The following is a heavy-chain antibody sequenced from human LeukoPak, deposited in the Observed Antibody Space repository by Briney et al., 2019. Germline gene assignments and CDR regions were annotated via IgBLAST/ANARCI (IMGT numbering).Heavy chain of an antibody. CDR1: GYSFTSYW. CDR2: IYPGDSDT. D-gene: IGHD6-6*01. Sequence: GESLQISFKGSGYSFTSYWIGWVRRMPGKGREWMGIIYPGDSDTRYSPSFQGQVTISADKSISTAYLQWSSLKASDTAMYYCARLEYSSSSGGYNWFDPWGQGTLVTVSS. CDR3: ARLEYSSSSGGYNWFDP. J-gene: IGHJ5*02. V-gene: IGHV5-51*01.